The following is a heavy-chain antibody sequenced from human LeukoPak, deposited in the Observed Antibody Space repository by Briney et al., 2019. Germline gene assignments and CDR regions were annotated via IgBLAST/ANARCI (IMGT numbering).Heavy chain of an antibody. CDR3: ARLRGGVVVTAISY. CDR2: ISPGDSDT. D-gene: IGHD2-21*02. J-gene: IGHJ4*02. V-gene: IGHV5-51*01. CDR1: GYSFTNYW. Sequence: GESLKISCKGSGYSFTNYWIGWVRQMPGKGLEWMGIISPGDSDTRYSPSFQGQVTISADKFISTAYLQWSGLKASDTAIYYCARLRGGVVVTAISYWGQGALVTVSS.